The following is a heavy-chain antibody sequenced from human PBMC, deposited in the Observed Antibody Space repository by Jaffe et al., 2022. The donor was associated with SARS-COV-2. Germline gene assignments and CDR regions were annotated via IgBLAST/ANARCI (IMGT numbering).Heavy chain of an antibody. CDR2: INHSGST. D-gene: IGHD1-26*01. CDR3: ARGGVSGSHLY. Sequence: QVQLQQWGAGLLKPSETLSLTCAVHGGSFSGYHWSWIRQPPGKGLEWIGQINHSGSTDYNPSLKSRVSISVDTSKNQFSLKLSSVTAADTAVYYCARGGVSGSHLYWGQGTLVTVSS. CDR1: GGSFSGYH. V-gene: IGHV4-34*01. J-gene: IGHJ4*02.